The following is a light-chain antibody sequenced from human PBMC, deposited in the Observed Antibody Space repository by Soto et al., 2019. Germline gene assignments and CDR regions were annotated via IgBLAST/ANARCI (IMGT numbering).Light chain of an antibody. V-gene: IGKV1-27*01. CDR1: QTISSW. J-gene: IGKJ1*01. Sequence: MTQSPATLSGSVGDRVTITCRASQTISSWLAWYQQKPGKVPKLLIYAASTLQSGVPSRFSGSGSGTDFTLTISSLQPEDVATYYCQKYNSAPWTFGQGTKVDIK. CDR2: AAS. CDR3: QKYNSAPWT.